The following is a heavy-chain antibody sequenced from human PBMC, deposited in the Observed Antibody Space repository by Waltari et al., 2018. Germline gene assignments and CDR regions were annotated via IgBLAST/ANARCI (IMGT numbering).Heavy chain of an antibody. Sequence: EEQLVESGGGLVKPGGTLRLPCAASDFTFSSYSMNWVRQAPGKGLEWVASISSTSHYISYADSVKGRFTISRDNAKNSLYLQMNSLRAEDTAVYYCARGFWFATVSTFTWFDPWGQGTLVTVSS. CDR3: ARGFWFATVSTFTWFDP. J-gene: IGHJ5*02. CDR1: DFTFSSYS. CDR2: ISSTSHYI. D-gene: IGHD4-17*01. V-gene: IGHV3-21*01.